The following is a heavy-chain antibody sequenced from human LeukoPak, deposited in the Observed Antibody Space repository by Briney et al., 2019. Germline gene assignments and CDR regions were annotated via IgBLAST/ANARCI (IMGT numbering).Heavy chain of an antibody. D-gene: IGHD5-12*01. J-gene: IGHJ4*02. CDR3: ARGHPQYSGYDWSDY. V-gene: IGHV4-34*01. CDR2: INHSGST. Sequence: SETLSLTCAAYGGSFSGYYWSWIRQPPGKGLEWIGEINHSGSTNYNPSLKSRVTISVDTSKNQFSLKLSSVTAADTAVYYCARGHPQYSGYDWSDYWGQGTLVTVSS. CDR1: GGSFSGYY.